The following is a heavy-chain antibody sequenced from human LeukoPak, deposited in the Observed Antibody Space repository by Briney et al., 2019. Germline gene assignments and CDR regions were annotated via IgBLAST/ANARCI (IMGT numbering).Heavy chain of an antibody. CDR1: GGSFSGYY. J-gene: IGHJ4*02. CDR2: INHSGST. D-gene: IGHD3-16*02. V-gene: IGHV4-34*01. Sequence: SETLSLTCVVYGGSFSGYYWSWIRQPPGKGLEWIGEINHSGSTNYNPSLKSRVTISVDTSKNQFSLKLSSVTAADTAVYYCARLSGPSGYWGQGTLVTVSS. CDR3: ARLSGPSGY.